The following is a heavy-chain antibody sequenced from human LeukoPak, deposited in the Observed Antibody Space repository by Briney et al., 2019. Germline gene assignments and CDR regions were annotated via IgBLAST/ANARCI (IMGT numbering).Heavy chain of an antibody. D-gene: IGHD3-10*01. J-gene: IGHJ5*02. CDR3: ARDVASAYYYGSASYAWFDP. V-gene: IGHV3-21*01. CDR2: ISSSSSYI. Sequence: PGGSLRLSCAASGFTFSSYSMNWVRRAPGKGLEWVSSISSSSSYIYYADSVKGRFTISRDNAKNSLYLQMNSLRAEDTAVYYCARDVASAYYYGSASYAWFDPWGQGTLVTVSS. CDR1: GFTFSSYS.